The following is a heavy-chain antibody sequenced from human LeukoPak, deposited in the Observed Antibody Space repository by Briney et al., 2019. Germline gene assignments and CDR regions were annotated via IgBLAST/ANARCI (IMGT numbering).Heavy chain of an antibody. V-gene: IGHV4-39*07. CDR2: IYYSGST. D-gene: IGHD3-22*01. Sequence: SETLSLTCTVSGGSISSYYWGWIRQPPGKGLEWIGSIYYSGSTYYNPSLKSRVTISVDTSKNQFSLKLSSVTAADTAVYYCARDYYDSSGYSLDYWGQGTLVTVSS. CDR3: ARDYYDSSGYSLDY. J-gene: IGHJ4*02. CDR1: GGSISSYY.